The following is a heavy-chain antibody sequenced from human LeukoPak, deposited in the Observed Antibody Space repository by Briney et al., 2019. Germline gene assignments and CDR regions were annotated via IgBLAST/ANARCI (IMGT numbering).Heavy chain of an antibody. V-gene: IGHV4-59*01. CDR3: ASSPGESVVAGWGPVDY. Sequence: SETLSLTCTVSGGSISSYYWSWIRQPPGKGLEWIGCIYYSGSTNYNPSLKSRVTISVDTSKNQFSLKLSSVTAADTAVYYCASSPGESVVAGWGPVDYWGQGTLVTVSS. CDR1: GGSISSYY. J-gene: IGHJ4*02. CDR2: IYYSGST. D-gene: IGHD6-19*01.